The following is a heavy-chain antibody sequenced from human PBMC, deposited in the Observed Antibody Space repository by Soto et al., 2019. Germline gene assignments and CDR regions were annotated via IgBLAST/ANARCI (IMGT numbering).Heavy chain of an antibody. CDR3: ARVWGYYTHY. V-gene: IGHV4-59*01. Sequence: SETLSLTCTVSGGSMSSSYYWTWIRQSPGKGLEWIGYIYYTGSTNYNPSLQGRVTISLDTSKNRFSLNVNSVTAADTAVYYCARVWGYYTHYRGQGTLVTVSS. CDR2: IYYTGST. CDR1: GGSMSSSYY. D-gene: IGHD3-22*01. J-gene: IGHJ4*02.